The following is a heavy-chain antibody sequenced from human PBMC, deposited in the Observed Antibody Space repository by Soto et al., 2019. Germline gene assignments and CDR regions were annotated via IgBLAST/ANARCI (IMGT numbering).Heavy chain of an antibody. CDR3: ARDRGGGPIGLYYGMDV. Sequence: SETLSLTCTVSGGSISSYYWSWIRQPPGKGLEWIGYTYYSGSTNYNPSLKSRVTISVDTSKNQFSLKLSSVTAADTAVYYCARDRGGGPIGLYYGMDVWGQGTTVTVSS. D-gene: IGHD2-15*01. V-gene: IGHV4-59*01. J-gene: IGHJ6*02. CDR2: TYYSGST. CDR1: GGSISSYY.